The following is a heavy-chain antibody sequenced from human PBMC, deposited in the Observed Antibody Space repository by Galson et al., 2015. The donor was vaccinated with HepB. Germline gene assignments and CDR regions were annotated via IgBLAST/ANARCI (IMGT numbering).Heavy chain of an antibody. J-gene: IGHJ4*02. Sequence: LRLSCAASGFTFKNYALSWVRQAPGKGLEWVSAISGSGGSTYYADSVKGRFTISRDNSRNTLYLQMNSLRAEDTAIYFCASSRTWSLFDSWGQGTLVTVSS. CDR1: GFTFKNYA. D-gene: IGHD6-13*01. CDR2: ISGSGGST. V-gene: IGHV3-23*01. CDR3: ASSRTWSLFDS.